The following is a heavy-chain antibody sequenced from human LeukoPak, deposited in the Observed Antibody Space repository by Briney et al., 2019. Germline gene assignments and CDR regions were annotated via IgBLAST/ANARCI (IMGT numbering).Heavy chain of an antibody. CDR1: GFTFSSYG. J-gene: IGHJ4*02. D-gene: IGHD3-16*02. CDR3: AKDFLGTYYDYVWGSYRYTGFDY. V-gene: IGHV3-30*18. CDR2: ISYDGSNK. Sequence: GGSLRLSCAASGFTFSSYGMHWVRQAPGKGPEWVAVISYDGSNKYYADSVKGRFTISRDNSKNTLYLQMNSLRAEDTAVYYCAKDFLGTYYDYVWGSYRYTGFDYWGQGTLVTVSS.